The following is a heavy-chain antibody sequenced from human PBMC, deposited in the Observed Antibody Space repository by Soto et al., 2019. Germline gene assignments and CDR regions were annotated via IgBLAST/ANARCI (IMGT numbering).Heavy chain of an antibody. D-gene: IGHD2-8*01. CDR3: AKAPRGGVSGDWYFDV. Sequence: EVQLLESGGGWVQSGGSLRLSCAASGFTFSTYAMTWVRLAPGRGLEWVLGIKSSGSPTDYPESVKGRFTISGDNLMNTLFLDMNGLRAEDTAIYYCAKAPRGGVSGDWYFDVWGRGTLVTVSS. CDR2: IKSSGSPT. CDR1: GFTFSTYA. J-gene: IGHJ2*01. V-gene: IGHV3-23*05.